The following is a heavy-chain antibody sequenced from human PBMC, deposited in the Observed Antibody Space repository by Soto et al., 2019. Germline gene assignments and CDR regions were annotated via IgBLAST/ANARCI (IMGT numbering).Heavy chain of an antibody. CDR3: AKDQGYYGDDSIDY. CDR2: ISFDGSNK. CDR1: GFTFSSYG. D-gene: IGHD4-17*01. J-gene: IGHJ4*02. V-gene: IGHV3-30*18. Sequence: GGSLRLSCAASGFTFSSYGMHWVRQAPGKGLEWVAVISFDGSNKYYADSVKGRFTISRDNSKNTLYPQMNSLRAEDTAVYYCAKDQGYYGDDSIDYWGQGTLVTVSS.